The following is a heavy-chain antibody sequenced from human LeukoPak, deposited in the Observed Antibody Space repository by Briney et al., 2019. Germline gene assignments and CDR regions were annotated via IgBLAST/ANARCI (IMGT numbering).Heavy chain of an antibody. V-gene: IGHV4-59*01. D-gene: IGHD4-17*01. J-gene: IGHJ5*02. CDR3: ARYLGDYGDYARKTPNWFDP. Sequence: SETLSLTCTVSGGSISSYYWSWIRQPPGKGLEWIGYIYYSGSTNYNPSLKSRVTISVDTSKNQFSLKLSSVAAADTAVYYCARYLGDYGDYARKTPNWFDPWGQGTLVTVSP. CDR2: IYYSGST. CDR1: GGSISSYY.